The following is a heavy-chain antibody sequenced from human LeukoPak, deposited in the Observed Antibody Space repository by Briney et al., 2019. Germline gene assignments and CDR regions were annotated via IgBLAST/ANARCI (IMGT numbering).Heavy chain of an antibody. J-gene: IGHJ4*02. V-gene: IGHV1-46*03. CDR3: ASDEGYCSSTNCYLFDY. CDR2: INPSGGST. D-gene: IGHD2-2*01. Sequence: ASVKVSCKASGYTFTTYYMHWVRQAPGQGLEWMGIINPSGGSTSYAQKFQGRVTMTRDTSTSTVYMEVSSLRSEDTAVYYCASDEGYCSSTNCYLFDYWGQGTLVTVSS. CDR1: GYTFTTYY.